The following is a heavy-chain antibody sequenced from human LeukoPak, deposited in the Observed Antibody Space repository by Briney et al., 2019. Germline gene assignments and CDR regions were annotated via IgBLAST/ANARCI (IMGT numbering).Heavy chain of an antibody. V-gene: IGHV1-18*01. CDR3: ARVRRISIAAAGTSDY. J-gene: IGHJ4*02. Sequence: ASVKVSCKASGYTFTSYGISWVRQAPGQGLECMGWISAYNGNTNYAQKLQGRVTMTTDTSTSTAYMEPRSLRSDDTAVYYCARVRRISIAAAGTSDYWGQGTLVTVSS. CDR1: GYTFTSYG. CDR2: ISAYNGNT. D-gene: IGHD6-13*01.